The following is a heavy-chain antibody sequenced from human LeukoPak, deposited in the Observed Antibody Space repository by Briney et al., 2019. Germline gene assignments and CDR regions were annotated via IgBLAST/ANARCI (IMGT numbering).Heavy chain of an antibody. CDR2: IKSKADGGTA. V-gene: IGHV3-15*01. J-gene: IGHJ3*01. CDR3: ATGHGSTSRYCGASDL. D-gene: IGHD2-2*01. CDR1: GLTFTNAW. Sequence: PGGSLRLSCAASGLTFTNAWMTWVRKAPGKGLEWVGRIKSKADGGTADYAAPVKGRFAISRDDSKKMMYLQMNSLKTEDTAVYYCATGHGSTSRYCGASDLWGQGTRVIVSS.